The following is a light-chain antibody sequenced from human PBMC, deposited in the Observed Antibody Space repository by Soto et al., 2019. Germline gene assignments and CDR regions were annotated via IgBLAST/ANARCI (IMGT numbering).Light chain of an antibody. CDR3: QQASSFPHT. J-gene: IGKJ2*01. CDR2: AAS. V-gene: IGKV1-12*01. Sequence: DIQMTQSPSSVSAPVGDRVTISCRASQDISKWLAWFQQKPGKAPKLLISAASTLQSGVPSRFSGSGSGTEFTLTIQSLQPDDIGTYYCQQASSFPHTFGPGTQVEIK. CDR1: QDISKW.